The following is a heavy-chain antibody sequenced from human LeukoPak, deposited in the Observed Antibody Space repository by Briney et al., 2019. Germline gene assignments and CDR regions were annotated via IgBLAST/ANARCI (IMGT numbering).Heavy chain of an antibody. J-gene: IGHJ5*02. CDR2: IRSKANSYAT. CDR1: GFTFSGSA. Sequence: PGGSLRLSCAASGFTFSGSAMHWVRQASGKGLEGVGRIRSKANSYATAYAASVKGRFTISRDDSKNTAYLQMNSLKTEDTAVYYCTRHPGLTYYYDSSGYPDFDPWSQGTLVTVSS. V-gene: IGHV3-73*01. CDR3: TRHPGLTYYYDSSGYPDFDP. D-gene: IGHD3-22*01.